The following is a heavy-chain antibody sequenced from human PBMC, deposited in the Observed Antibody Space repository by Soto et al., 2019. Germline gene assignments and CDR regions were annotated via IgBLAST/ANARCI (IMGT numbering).Heavy chain of an antibody. J-gene: IGHJ6*02. D-gene: IGHD3-10*01. CDR1: GYTFTAYY. V-gene: IGHV1-2*02. Sequence: QVPLVQSGAEVKEPGDSVRVSCEASGYTFTAYYIHWVRQAPGQGLEWMGWINPKSGDTTYAQDFQGRVSMTRDMSISTVYMELSRLTSDDTAIYYCARNMDYYYGPGSGNGHGFWGQGTTVTVFS. CDR2: INPKSGDT. CDR3: ARNMDYYYGPGSGNGHGF.